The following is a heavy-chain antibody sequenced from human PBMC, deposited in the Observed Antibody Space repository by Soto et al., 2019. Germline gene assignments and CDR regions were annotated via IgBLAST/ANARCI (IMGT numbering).Heavy chain of an antibody. CDR3: ASYLGDHDAFDI. CDR2: INAGNGNT. Sequence: QVQLVQSGAEVKKPGASVKVSCKASGYSFTSHAMHWVRQAPGQSLEWMGWINAGNGNTRYSQKFQGRVTITRDTSASTAYMELSSLRSDDTALYYCASYLGDHDAFDIWGQGTMVTVSS. CDR1: GYSFTSHA. V-gene: IGHV1-3*01. D-gene: IGHD2-21*01. J-gene: IGHJ3*02.